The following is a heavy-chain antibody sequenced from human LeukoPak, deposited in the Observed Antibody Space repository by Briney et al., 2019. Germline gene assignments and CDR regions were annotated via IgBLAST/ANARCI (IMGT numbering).Heavy chain of an antibody. Sequence: SETLSLTCTVPGDSISSSSYYWDWIRQPPGKGLEWIGSIYYSGSTYYNPSLKSRVTISVDTSKDQFSLKLTSVTAADTAVYYCARHGRRMVRGNYYFDYWGQGTLVTVSS. V-gene: IGHV4-39*01. D-gene: IGHD3-10*01. CDR3: ARHGRRMVRGNYYFDY. J-gene: IGHJ4*02. CDR2: IYYSGST. CDR1: GDSISSSSYY.